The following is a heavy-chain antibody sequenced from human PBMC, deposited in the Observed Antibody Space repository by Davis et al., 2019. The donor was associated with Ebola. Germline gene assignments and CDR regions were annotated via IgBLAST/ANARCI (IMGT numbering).Heavy chain of an antibody. J-gene: IGHJ4*02. CDR3: ARVSWEQQLSYFDY. D-gene: IGHD6-13*01. CDR1: GGTFSSYA. CDR2: IIPIFGTA. Sequence: SVKVSCKASGGTFSSYAISWVRQAPGQGLEWMGGIIPIFGTANYAQKFQGRVTITRNTSISTAYMELSSLRSDDTAVYYCARVSWEQQLSYFDYWGQGTLVTVSS. V-gene: IGHV1-69*05.